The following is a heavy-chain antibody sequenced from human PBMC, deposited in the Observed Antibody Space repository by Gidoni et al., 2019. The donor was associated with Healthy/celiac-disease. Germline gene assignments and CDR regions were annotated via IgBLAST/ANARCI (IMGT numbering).Heavy chain of an antibody. CDR3: ARDTAYYYMDV. CDR1: GGTFSSYA. Sequence: QVQLVQPGAEVKKPGSSVKVSCKASGGTFSSYAISWVRRAPGQGLEWMGRIIPILGIANYAQKFQGRVTITADKSTSTAYMELSSLRSEDTAVYYCARDTAYYYMDVWGKGTTVTVSS. CDR2: IIPILGIA. V-gene: IGHV1-69*04. J-gene: IGHJ6*03.